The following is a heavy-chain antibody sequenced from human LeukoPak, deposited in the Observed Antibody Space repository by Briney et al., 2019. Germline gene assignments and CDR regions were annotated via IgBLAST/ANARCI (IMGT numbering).Heavy chain of an antibody. V-gene: IGHV3-64*01. CDR2: ISSNGGST. D-gene: IGHD2-15*01. CDR1: GFTFSSYA. CDR3: ARLGSGGSLDGY. Sequence: GGSLRLSCAASGFTFSSYAMHWVRQAPGKGLEYVSAISSNGGSTYYANSVKGRFTISRDNSKNTLYLQMGSLRAEDMAVYYCARLGSGGSLDGYWGQGTLVTVSS. J-gene: IGHJ4*02.